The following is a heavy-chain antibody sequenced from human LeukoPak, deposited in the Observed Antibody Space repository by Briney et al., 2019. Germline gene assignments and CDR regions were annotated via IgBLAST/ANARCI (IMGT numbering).Heavy chain of an antibody. CDR2: ITSGSKYI. Sequence: GGSLRLSCAACDFAFRSYSLNWFRQAPGKGLEWVASITSGSKYIFYADSVRGRFTISRDNAENSLFLHMKSLRAGDSGVYFCARDEKTVDGLNGFDLWGQGTLVTVSS. J-gene: IGHJ4*02. CDR1: DFAFRSYS. D-gene: IGHD6-19*01. CDR3: ARDEKTVDGLNGFDL. V-gene: IGHV3-21*01.